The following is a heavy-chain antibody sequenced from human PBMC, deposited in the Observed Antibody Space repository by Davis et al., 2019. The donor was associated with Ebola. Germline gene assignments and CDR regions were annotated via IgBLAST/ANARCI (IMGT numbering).Heavy chain of an antibody. CDR1: GFTFSSYA. J-gene: IGHJ5*02. CDR3: ASVDTSWAA. D-gene: IGHD5-18*01. V-gene: IGHV3-23*01. Sequence: GESLKISCAASGFTFSSYAMSWVRQAPGKGLEWVSAISGSGGSTYYADSVKGRFTISRDNSKNTLYLQMNSLRAEDTAVYYCASVDTSWAAWGQGTLVTVSS. CDR2: ISGSGGST.